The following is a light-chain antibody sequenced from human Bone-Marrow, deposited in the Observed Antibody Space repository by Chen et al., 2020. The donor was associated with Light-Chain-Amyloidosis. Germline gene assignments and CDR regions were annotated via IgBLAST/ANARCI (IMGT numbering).Light chain of an antibody. CDR2: DVS. CDR1: SSDVGGYNY. CDR3: RSYTSSSTLFV. V-gene: IGLV2-14*03. Sequence: QSALTQPASVSGSPGQSITISCTGTSSDVGGYNYVSWYQQHPDKAPKLMIYDVSNRPSGVSNRCSGTKSGNTASLTISGLQAEDEADYYCRSYTSSSTLFVFGTGTKVTVL. J-gene: IGLJ1*01.